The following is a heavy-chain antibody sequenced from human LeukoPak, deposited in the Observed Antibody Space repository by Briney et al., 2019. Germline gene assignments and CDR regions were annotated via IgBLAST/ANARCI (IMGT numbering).Heavy chain of an antibody. J-gene: IGHJ5*02. V-gene: IGHV3-21*01. CDR1: GFTFSSYS. D-gene: IGHD6-19*01. CDR2: ISSSSSYI. CDR3: ARDQSSVAGTTYNWFDP. Sequence: GGSLRLSCAASGFTFSSYSMNWVRQAPGKGLEWVSSISSSSSYIYYADSVKGRFTISRDNAKKSLYLQMNSLRAEDTAVYYCARDQSSVAGTTYNWFDPWGQGTLVTISS.